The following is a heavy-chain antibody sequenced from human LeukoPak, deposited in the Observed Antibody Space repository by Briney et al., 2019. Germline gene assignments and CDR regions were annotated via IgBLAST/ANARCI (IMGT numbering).Heavy chain of an antibody. V-gene: IGHV1-2*06. D-gene: IGHD3-3*01. CDR1: GYTFTDYY. J-gene: IGHJ4*02. CDR3: ARQRSGYDVDY. CDR2: INPNRGGT. Sequence: ASVKVSRKASGYTFTDYYMHWVRQAPGQGSEWMGRINPNRGGTNLAQNFQGRVTMTRDTSISTAYMDLSRLRFDDTAVYYCARQRSGYDVDYWGQGTLVTVSS.